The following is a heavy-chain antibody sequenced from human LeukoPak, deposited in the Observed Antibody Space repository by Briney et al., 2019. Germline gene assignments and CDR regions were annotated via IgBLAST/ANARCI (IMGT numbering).Heavy chain of an antibody. V-gene: IGHV3-74*01. CDR1: GFTFSSYW. J-gene: IGHJ4*02. D-gene: IGHD5-24*01. Sequence: GGSLRLSCAASGFTFSSYWMQWVRQAPRKGRVRVSRLSHDGSSTTSADSVKGRFTISRDNAKNTLYLQIGSLRADDTAVYYCTRMSREAPGLPVLWGQGTLVTVSS. CDR3: TRMSREAPGLPVL. CDR2: LSHDGSST.